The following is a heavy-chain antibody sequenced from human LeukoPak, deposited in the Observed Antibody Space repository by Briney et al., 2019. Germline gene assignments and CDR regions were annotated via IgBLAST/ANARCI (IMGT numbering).Heavy chain of an antibody. V-gene: IGHV1-18*01. CDR1: GYKFTNYG. D-gene: IGHD3-22*01. Sequence: ASVKVTCKASGYKFTNYGISWVRQAPGQGLEWMGWISPYNGNTIYAQKLQGRVTMTTDTSTSTAYMELRSLRSDDTAVYYCASRRDSSNYPRDAFDIWGQGTLVTVSS. CDR3: ASRRDSSNYPRDAFDI. J-gene: IGHJ3*02. CDR2: ISPYNGNT.